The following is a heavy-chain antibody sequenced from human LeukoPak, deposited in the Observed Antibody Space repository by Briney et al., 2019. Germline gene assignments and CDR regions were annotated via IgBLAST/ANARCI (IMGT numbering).Heavy chain of an antibody. J-gene: IGHJ3*02. Sequence: PSQTLSLTCAVSGGSISSGGYSWSWIRQPPGKGLEWIGYIYHSGSTYYNPSLKSRVTISVDRSKNQFSLKLSSVTAADTAVYYCARALVVVGRGAFDIWGQGTMVTVSS. CDR3: ARALVVVGRGAFDI. CDR1: GGSISSGGYS. V-gene: IGHV4-30-2*01. CDR2: IYHSGST. D-gene: IGHD2-21*01.